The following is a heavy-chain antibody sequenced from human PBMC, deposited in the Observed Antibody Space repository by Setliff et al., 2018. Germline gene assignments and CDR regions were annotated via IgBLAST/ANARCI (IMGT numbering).Heavy chain of an antibody. Sequence: GGSLRLSCAASGFTFSSYSMNWVRQAPGKGLEWFSYISSSSSTIYYADSVKGRFTISRDNAKNSLYLQMNSLRAEDPAVYYCARDRGSGSYYLRYFDYWGQGTLVTVSS. V-gene: IGHV3-48*01. CDR1: GFTFSSYS. D-gene: IGHD1-26*01. J-gene: IGHJ4*02. CDR3: ARDRGSGSYYLRYFDY. CDR2: ISSSSSTI.